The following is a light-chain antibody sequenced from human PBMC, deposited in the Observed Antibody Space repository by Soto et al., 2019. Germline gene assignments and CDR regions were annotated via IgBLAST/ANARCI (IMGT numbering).Light chain of an antibody. CDR2: AAS. V-gene: IGKV1-39*01. Sequence: DIQMTQSPSSLSASVGDRVTITCRAGQSIKNYLNWYQQKPGKAPKLLIYAASSLQSGVPSRFSGSGSGTDFTLTISSLQPEDFATYYCQQSYTTPITFGQGTKVEIK. J-gene: IGKJ1*01. CDR1: QSIKNY. CDR3: QQSYTTPIT.